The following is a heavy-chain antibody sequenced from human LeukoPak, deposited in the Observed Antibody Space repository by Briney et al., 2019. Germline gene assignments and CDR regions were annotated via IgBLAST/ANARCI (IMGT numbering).Heavy chain of an antibody. V-gene: IGHV4-34*01. CDR3: ARGLQWLVKYYFDY. CDR2: INHSGST. Sequence: PSETLSLTCAVYGGSFSGYYWSRIRQPPGKGPEWIGEINHSGSTNYNPSLKSRVTISVDTSKNQFSLKLSSVTAADTAVYYCARGLQWLVKYYFDYWGQGTLVTVSS. D-gene: IGHD6-19*01. CDR1: GGSFSGYY. J-gene: IGHJ4*02.